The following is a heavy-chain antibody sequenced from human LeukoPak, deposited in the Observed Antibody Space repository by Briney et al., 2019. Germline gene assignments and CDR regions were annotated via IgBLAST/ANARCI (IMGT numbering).Heavy chain of an antibody. J-gene: IGHJ4*02. Sequence: NPSETLSLTCTVSGGSISSGSYYWSWIRQPAGKGLEWIGRIYTSGSTNYNPSLKSRVTISVDTSKNQFSLKLSSVTAADTAVYYCARTSVGYYGSGNQRVQFDYWGQGTLVTVSS. CDR2: IYTSGST. CDR3: ARTSVGYYGSGNQRVQFDY. V-gene: IGHV4-61*02. D-gene: IGHD3-10*01. CDR1: GGSISSGSYY.